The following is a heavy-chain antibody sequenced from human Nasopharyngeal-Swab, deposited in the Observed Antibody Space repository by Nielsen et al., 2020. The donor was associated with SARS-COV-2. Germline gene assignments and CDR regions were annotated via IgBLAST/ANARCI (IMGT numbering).Heavy chain of an antibody. CDR1: GFTFSSYS. D-gene: IGHD3-22*01. CDR2: ISSSSSYI. J-gene: IGHJ3*02. CDR3: ARGAYYDSRGAFDI. V-gene: IGHV3-21*01. Sequence: GESLKISCAASGFTFSSYSMNWVRQAPGKRLEWVSSISSSSSYIYYADSVKGRFTISRDNAKNSLYLQMNSLRAEDTAVYYCARGAYYDSRGAFDIWGQGTMVTVSS.